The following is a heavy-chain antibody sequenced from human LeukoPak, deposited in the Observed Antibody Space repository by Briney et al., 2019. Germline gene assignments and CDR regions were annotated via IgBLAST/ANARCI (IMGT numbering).Heavy chain of an antibody. V-gene: IGHV3-7*03. D-gene: IGHD3-22*01. CDR1: GFTFSSYW. J-gene: IGHJ4*02. Sequence: GGSLRLSCAASGFTFSSYWMNWARQAPGKGLEWVASINHNGNVNYYVDSVKGRFTISRDNSKNALYLQMNSLRAEDTAVYYCATLAPRYYYDSSGYLDYFDYWGQGTLVTVSS. CDR2: INHNGNVN. CDR3: ATLAPRYYYDSSGYLDYFDY.